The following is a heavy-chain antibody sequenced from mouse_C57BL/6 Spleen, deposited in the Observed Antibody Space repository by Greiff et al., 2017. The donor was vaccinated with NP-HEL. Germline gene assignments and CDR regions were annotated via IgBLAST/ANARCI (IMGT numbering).Heavy chain of an antibody. D-gene: IGHD1-1*01. J-gene: IGHJ3*01. Sequence: VQLQQPGAELVMPGASVKLSCKASGYTFTSYWMHWVKQRPGQGLEWIGEIDPSDSYTNYNQKFKGKSTLTVDKSSSTAYMQLSSLTSEDSAVYDCARKEITTAVTWFACWGQGTLVTVSA. CDR2: IDPSDSYT. V-gene: IGHV1-69*01. CDR1: GYTFTSYW. CDR3: ARKEITTAVTWFAC.